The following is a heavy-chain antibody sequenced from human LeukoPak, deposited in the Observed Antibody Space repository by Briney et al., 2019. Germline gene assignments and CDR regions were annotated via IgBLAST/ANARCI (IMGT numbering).Heavy chain of an antibody. D-gene: IGHD2/OR15-2a*01. J-gene: IGHJ2*01. CDR1: GFHFSTYW. V-gene: IGHV3-7*02. CDR3: ATEYCTDKGNFDL. Sequence: GGSLRLSCAASGFHFSTYWMSCVRQAPGQGLEWVANINEGGSEENYVDSVKGRFTISRDNAKNSPILQMNSLRVEDTAVYYCATEYCTDKGNFDLWGRGALVTVSS. CDR2: INEGGSEE.